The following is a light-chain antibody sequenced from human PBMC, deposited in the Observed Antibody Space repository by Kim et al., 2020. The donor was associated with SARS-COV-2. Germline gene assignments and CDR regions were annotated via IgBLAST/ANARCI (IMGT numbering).Light chain of an antibody. Sequence: LSPREPATLSCSASQSVSVSYLAWYQKKTGQPPRFLIYGTSSRAAGIPDRFRGSGFGTDFTLTISGLEPEDFAVYFCQQYETLPLTFGGGTKLEIK. J-gene: IGKJ4*01. V-gene: IGKV3-20*01. CDR2: GTS. CDR1: QSVSVSY. CDR3: QQYETLPLT.